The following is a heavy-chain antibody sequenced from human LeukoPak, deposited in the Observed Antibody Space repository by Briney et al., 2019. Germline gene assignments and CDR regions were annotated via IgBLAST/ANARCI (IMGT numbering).Heavy chain of an antibody. CDR1: GFTFGDYA. Sequence: GGSLRLSCTASGFTFGDYAMSWFRQAPGKGLEWVGFIRSKAYGGTTEYAASVKGRFTISRDASKSIAYLQMNSLKTEDTAVYYCTRDQRYCSSTSCYGVDWFVPWGQGRLVTVSS. CDR2: IRSKAYGGTT. J-gene: IGHJ5*02. D-gene: IGHD2-2*01. CDR3: TRDQRYCSSTSCYGVDWFVP. V-gene: IGHV3-49*03.